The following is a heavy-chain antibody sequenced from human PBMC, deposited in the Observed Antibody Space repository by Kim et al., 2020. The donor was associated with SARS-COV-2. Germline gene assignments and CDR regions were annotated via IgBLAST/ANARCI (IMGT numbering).Heavy chain of an antibody. CDR2: IYSGGST. J-gene: IGHJ6*02. V-gene: IGHV3-66*01. CDR3: ARWWLRSYYYYYYGMDV. D-gene: IGHD5-12*01. Sequence: GGSLRLSCAASGFTVSSNYMSWVRQAPGKGLEWVSVIYSGGSTYYADSVKGRFTISRDNYKNTLYLQMNSLRAEDTAVYYCARWWLRSYYYYYYGMDVWGQGTTVTVSS. CDR1: GFTVSSNY.